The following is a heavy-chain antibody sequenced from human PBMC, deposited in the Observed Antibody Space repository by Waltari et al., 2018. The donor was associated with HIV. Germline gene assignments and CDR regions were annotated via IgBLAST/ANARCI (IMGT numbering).Heavy chain of an antibody. CDR3: ARRQWRGPFDY. J-gene: IGHJ4*02. CDR2: IYTSGST. Sequence: QVQLQESGPGLVKPSETLSLTCTVSGGAISSYYWSWIRQPAGKGLEWFGRIYTSGSTNSNPSLKSRVTMSVDTSKNQFSLELSSVTAADTAVYYCARRQWRGPFDYWGQGTLVTVSP. V-gene: IGHV4-4*07. D-gene: IGHD6-19*01. CDR1: GGAISSYY.